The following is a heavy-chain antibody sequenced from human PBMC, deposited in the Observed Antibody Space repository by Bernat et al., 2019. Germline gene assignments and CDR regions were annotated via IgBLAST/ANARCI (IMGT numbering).Heavy chain of an antibody. Sequence: QVHLVESGGGVVQPGRSLRLSCTASGFTFSDYAMHWVRQAPGKGLEWVALISYNGNTKYYGDSVRDRFTISRDNSKNTLYLQMSSLRVEDTAVYYCARDRNLWYSTSWFDAFDVWGQGTRVTVSS. CDR3: ARDRNLWYSTSWFDAFDV. CDR2: ISYNGNTK. V-gene: IGHV3-30-3*01. J-gene: IGHJ3*01. CDR1: GFTFSDYA. D-gene: IGHD6-13*01.